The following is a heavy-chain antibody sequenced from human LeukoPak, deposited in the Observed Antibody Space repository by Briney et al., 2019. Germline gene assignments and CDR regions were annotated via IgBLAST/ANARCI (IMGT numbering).Heavy chain of an antibody. CDR2: TSSSDAGT. V-gene: IGHV3-23*01. D-gene: IGHD2-21*01. Sequence: PGGSLRLSCAASGFTLSTYAMSWVRQTPGKGLEWVAATSSSDAGTYHADSVRGRFTIYRDNSKNTLYLQMNSLRAEDAAVYFCAKAPVTSCRGAYCYPFDSWGQGTLVTVSS. J-gene: IGHJ4*02. CDR3: AKAPVTSCRGAYCYPFDS. CDR1: GFTLSTYA.